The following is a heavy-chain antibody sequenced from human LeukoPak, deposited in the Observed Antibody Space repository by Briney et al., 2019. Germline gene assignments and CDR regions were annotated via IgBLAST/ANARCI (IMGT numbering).Heavy chain of an antibody. V-gene: IGHV4-59*01. D-gene: IGHD3-16*02. J-gene: IGHJ3*02. CDR1: GGSLGSYY. Sequence: SETLSLTCTVSGGSLGSYYWSWIRQPPGKGLEWIGYIYYSGSTNYNPSLKSRVTISVDTSKNQFSLKLSSVTAADTAVYYCARDLDYVWGSYRSPYAFDIWGQGTMVTVSS. CDR2: IYYSGST. CDR3: ARDLDYVWGSYRSPYAFDI.